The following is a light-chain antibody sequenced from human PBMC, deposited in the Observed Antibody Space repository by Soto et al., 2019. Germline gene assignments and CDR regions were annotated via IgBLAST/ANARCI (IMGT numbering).Light chain of an antibody. CDR1: SSDVGSYNL. CDR3: CSYSASSTLV. CDR2: EVS. Sequence: QSALTQPASVSGSPGQSITISCTGTSSDVGSYNLVSWYQQHPGKAPKLMIYEVSKRPSGVSNRCSGSKSGNTASLTISGVQAEDEADYYCCSYSASSTLVFGGGTKLTVL. V-gene: IGLV2-23*02. J-gene: IGLJ2*01.